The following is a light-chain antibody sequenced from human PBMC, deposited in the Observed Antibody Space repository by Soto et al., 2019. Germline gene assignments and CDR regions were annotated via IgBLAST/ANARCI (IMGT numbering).Light chain of an antibody. CDR2: AAT. Sequence: QSVLTQPASVSGSPGQSITMSCTGGSSDVGSHKLVSWYQQLSGKARRVIIYAATKRPPGVSQRVSASQAGNVAYLTISGRHSDDEAEYFCCSHVNDFTHVIFGWGTKLTVL. J-gene: IGLJ2*01. V-gene: IGLV2-23*01. CDR3: CSHVNDFTHVI. CDR1: SSDVGSHKL.